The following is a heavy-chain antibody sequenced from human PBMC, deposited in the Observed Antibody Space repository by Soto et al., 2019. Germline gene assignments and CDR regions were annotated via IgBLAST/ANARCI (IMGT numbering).Heavy chain of an antibody. CDR3: AKGGDDCSGGTCYYYYYGMDV. D-gene: IGHD2-15*01. V-gene: IGHV3-23*01. J-gene: IGHJ6*02. Sequence: GGSLRLSCAASGFTFSSYVMSWVRQAPGKVLEWVSAISGSGDSTYYADSVKGRITISRDNSKNTLYLQMNSLRAEDTAVYYCAKGGDDCSGGTCYYYYYGMDVWGQGTTVTVSS. CDR2: ISGSGDST. CDR1: GFTFSSYV.